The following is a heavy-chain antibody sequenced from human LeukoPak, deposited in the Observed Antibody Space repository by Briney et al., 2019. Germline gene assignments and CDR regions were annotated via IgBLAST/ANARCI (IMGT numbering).Heavy chain of an antibody. Sequence: ASVKVSCKASGFTFTSSAMQWVRQARGQRLEWIGWIVVGSGNTNYAQKFQERVTITRDMSTSTAYMELSSLRSEDTAVYYCAKGASGSYHSPYDYWGQGTLVTVSS. CDR2: IVVGSGNT. D-gene: IGHD1-26*01. CDR3: AKGASGSYHSPYDY. V-gene: IGHV1-58*02. CDR1: GFTFTSSA. J-gene: IGHJ4*02.